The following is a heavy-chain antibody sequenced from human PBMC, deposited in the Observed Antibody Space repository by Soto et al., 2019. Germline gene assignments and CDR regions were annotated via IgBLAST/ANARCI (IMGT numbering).Heavy chain of an antibody. Sequence: PSETLSLTCTVSGGSISSYYWSWIRQPPGKGLEWIGYIYYSGSTNYNPSLKSRVTISVDTSKNQFSLKLSSVTAADTAVYYCASTRMIVAHFVYWGQGTLVTVSS. J-gene: IGHJ4*02. D-gene: IGHD3-22*01. V-gene: IGHV4-59*08. CDR2: IYYSGST. CDR1: GGSISSYY. CDR3: ASTRMIVAHFVY.